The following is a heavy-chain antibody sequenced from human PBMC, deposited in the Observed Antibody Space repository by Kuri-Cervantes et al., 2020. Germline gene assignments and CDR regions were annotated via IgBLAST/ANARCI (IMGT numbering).Heavy chain of an antibody. J-gene: IGHJ6*02. CDR1: GGTFSSYT. CDR2: MNPNSGNT. D-gene: IGHD1-26*01. CDR3: AKDWGYSGSYGVISYYYGMDV. V-gene: IGHV1-8*02. Sequence: ASVKVSCKASGGTFSSYTISWVRQATGQGLEWMGWMNPNSGNTGYAQKFQGRVTMTRNTSISTAYMELSSLRSEDTAVYYCAKDWGYSGSYGVISYYYGMDVWGQGTTVTVSS.